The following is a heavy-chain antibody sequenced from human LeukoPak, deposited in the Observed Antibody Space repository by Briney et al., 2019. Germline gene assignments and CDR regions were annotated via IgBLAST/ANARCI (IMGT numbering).Heavy chain of an antibody. Sequence: ASVKVSCKASGYTFTSYGISWVRQAPGQGLEWMGWISAYNGNTNYAQKLQGRVTMTTDTSTSTAYMELRSLRSDDTAVYYCARKVADTWYSSGYYSTLDYWGQGTLATVSS. D-gene: IGHD3-22*01. CDR1: GYTFTSYG. CDR2: ISAYNGNT. J-gene: IGHJ4*02. CDR3: ARKVADTWYSSGYYSTLDY. V-gene: IGHV1-18*01.